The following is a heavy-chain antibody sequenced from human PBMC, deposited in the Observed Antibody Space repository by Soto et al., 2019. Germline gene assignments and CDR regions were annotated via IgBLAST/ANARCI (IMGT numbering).Heavy chain of an antibody. D-gene: IGHD5-12*01. CDR2: INHSGST. Sequence: SETLSLTCAVYGGSFSGYYWSWIRQPPGKGLEWIGEINHSGSTNYNPSLKSRVTISVDTSKNQFSLKLSSVTAADTAVYYCARISGPPYYMDVWGKGTTVTVSS. J-gene: IGHJ6*03. V-gene: IGHV4-34*01. CDR3: ARISGPPYYMDV. CDR1: GGSFSGYY.